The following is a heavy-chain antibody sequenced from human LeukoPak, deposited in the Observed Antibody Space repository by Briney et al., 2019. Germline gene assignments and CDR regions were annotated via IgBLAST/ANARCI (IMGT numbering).Heavy chain of an antibody. CDR2: ISYDGSNI. V-gene: IGHV3-30*18. Sequence: GRSLRLSCAASGFTFSSYVMHWVRQAPGKGLEWVAVISYDGSNINYAESVKGRFTISRDNSKNTLYLQMNSLRAEDTAVYYCAKDQYFVTGYYSHMDVWGKGTTVTISS. CDR3: AKDQYFVTGYYSHMDV. D-gene: IGHD2-21*02. CDR1: GFTFSSYV. J-gene: IGHJ6*03.